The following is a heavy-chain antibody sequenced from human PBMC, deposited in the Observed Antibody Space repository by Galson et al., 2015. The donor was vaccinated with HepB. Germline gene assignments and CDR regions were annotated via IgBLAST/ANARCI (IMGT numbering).Heavy chain of an antibody. D-gene: IGHD3-3*01. V-gene: IGHV3-23*01. CDR1: GFTFSSYA. Sequence: SLRLSCAASGFTFSSYAMSWVRQAPGKGLEWVSAISGSGGSTYYADSVKGRFTISRDNSKNTLYLQMNSLRAEDTAVYYCAKFGSAYDFWSGYYTKNALFDYWGQGTLVTVSS. CDR2: ISGSGGST. CDR3: AKFGSAYDFWSGYYTKNALFDY. J-gene: IGHJ4*02.